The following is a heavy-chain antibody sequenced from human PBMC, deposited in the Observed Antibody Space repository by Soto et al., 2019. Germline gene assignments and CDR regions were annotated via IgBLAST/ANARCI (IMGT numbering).Heavy chain of an antibody. Sequence: QVRLVQSGAEVKKAGSSVKVSCKTSGGTFSSSAISWVRQAPGQGLQWMGGIMPTLSSTHYAQRFQGRISITADESASTAFLEFSSLRSEDTATYYCARGTSDVVLLPGAMKEDFASWGQGTLVTVSS. CDR1: GGTFSSSA. D-gene: IGHD2-2*01. V-gene: IGHV1-69*01. CDR3: ARGTSDVVLLPGAMKEDFAS. CDR2: IMPTLSST. J-gene: IGHJ4*02.